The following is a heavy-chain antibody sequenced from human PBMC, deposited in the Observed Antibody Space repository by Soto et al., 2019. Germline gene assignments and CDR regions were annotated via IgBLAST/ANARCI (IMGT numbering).Heavy chain of an antibody. D-gene: IGHD3-3*01. Sequence: SETLSLTCAVYGGSFSGYDWSWIRQPPGKGLEWIGEINHSGSTNYNPSLKSRVTISVDTSKNQFSLKLSSVTAADTAVYYCANTIFGWQPNWFDPWGQGTLVTVSS. V-gene: IGHV4-34*01. CDR1: GGSFSGYD. CDR2: INHSGST. J-gene: IGHJ5*02. CDR3: ANTIFGWQPNWFDP.